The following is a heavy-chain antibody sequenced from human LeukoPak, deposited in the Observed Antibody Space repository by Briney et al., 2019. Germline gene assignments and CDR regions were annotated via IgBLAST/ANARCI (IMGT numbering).Heavy chain of an antibody. CDR2: IIPIFGTA. Sequence: GSSVKVPCKASGGTFSSYAISWVRQAPGQGLEWMGGIIPIFGTANYAQKFQGRVTITADESTSTAYMELSSLRSEDTAVYYCAAKGDYGDYTPDYWGQGTLVTVSS. D-gene: IGHD4-17*01. CDR1: GGTFSSYA. V-gene: IGHV1-69*01. J-gene: IGHJ4*02. CDR3: AAKGDYGDYTPDY.